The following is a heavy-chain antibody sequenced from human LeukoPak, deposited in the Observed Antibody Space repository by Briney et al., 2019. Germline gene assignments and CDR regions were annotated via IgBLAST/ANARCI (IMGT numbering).Heavy chain of an antibody. CDR3: ARGHFRIAAAGAFYY. CDR1: GGSFSGYY. V-gene: IGHV4-34*01. Sequence: PSETLSLTCAVYGGSFSGYYWSWIRQPPGKGLEWIGEINHSGSTNYNPSLKSRVTISVDTSKNQFSLKLSSVTAADTAVYYCARGHFRIAAAGAFYYWGQGTLVTVSS. D-gene: IGHD6-13*01. J-gene: IGHJ4*02. CDR2: INHSGST.